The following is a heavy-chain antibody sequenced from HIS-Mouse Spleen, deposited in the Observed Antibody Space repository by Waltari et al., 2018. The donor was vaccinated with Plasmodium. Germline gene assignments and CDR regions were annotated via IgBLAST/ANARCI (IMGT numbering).Heavy chain of an antibody. CDR3: ARVTSSGVYWYFDL. J-gene: IGHJ2*01. CDR1: GGSVSGYS. D-gene: IGHD3-3*01. V-gene: IGHV4-34*01. Sequence: QVQLQQWGAGLLKPSETLSLTCAVYGGSVSGYSWLWIRQPPGKGLEWIGEINHSGRPNYNPSLKSRVTISVDTSKNQFSLKLSSVTAADTAVYYCARVTSSGVYWYFDLWGRGTLVTVSS. CDR2: INHSGRP.